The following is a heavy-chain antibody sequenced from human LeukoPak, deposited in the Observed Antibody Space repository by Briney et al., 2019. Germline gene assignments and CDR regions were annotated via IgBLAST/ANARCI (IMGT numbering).Heavy chain of an antibody. J-gene: IGHJ3*02. Sequence: GGSLRLSCAASGFTFSTYLMHWVRQAPGKGLVWVSGMNSDGSTITYADSVKGRFTISRDNAKNTLYLQMNSLRGEDTAVYYCARYYGAGTYGFDIWGQGTMVIVSS. CDR1: GFTFSTYL. CDR2: MNSDGSTI. CDR3: ARYYGAGTYGFDI. D-gene: IGHD3-10*01. V-gene: IGHV3-74*03.